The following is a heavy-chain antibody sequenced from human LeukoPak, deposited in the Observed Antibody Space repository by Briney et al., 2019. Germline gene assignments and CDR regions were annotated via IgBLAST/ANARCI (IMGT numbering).Heavy chain of an antibody. CDR1: GESISSHY. V-gene: IGHV4-59*11. Sequence: SETLSLTCNVSGESISSHYWSWTRQSPGKGLEWIGYVTNSGTIKFNPSLKSRVTISRDTSKNQISLRLSSVTAADTAVFFCARFVVVRSPMEYYYYYMDVWGRGTTVIVSS. J-gene: IGHJ6*03. CDR2: VTNSGTI. CDR3: ARFVVVRSPMEYYYYYMDV. D-gene: IGHD2-2*01.